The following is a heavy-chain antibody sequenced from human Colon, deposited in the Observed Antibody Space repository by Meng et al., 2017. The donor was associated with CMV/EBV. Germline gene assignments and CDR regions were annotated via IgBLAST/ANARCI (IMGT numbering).Heavy chain of an antibody. CDR2: IYHSGST. CDR3: VRDTHCETRNCYFGGLDV. CDR1: GYSISRGYY. Sequence: SETLSLTCTVSGYSISRGYYWGWIRQPPGKGLEWIGSIYHSGSTYYNPSLKSRVTISVDTSKNQFPLKLSSVTAADTAVYYCVRDTHCETRNCYFGGLDVWGQGTTVTVSS. V-gene: IGHV4-38-2*02. D-gene: IGHD2-21*02. J-gene: IGHJ6*02.